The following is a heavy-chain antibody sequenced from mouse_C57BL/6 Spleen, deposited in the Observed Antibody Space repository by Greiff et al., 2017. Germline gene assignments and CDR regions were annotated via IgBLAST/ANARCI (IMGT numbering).Heavy chain of an antibody. D-gene: IGHD1-1*01. V-gene: IGHV1-52*01. Sequence: VKLQQPGAELVRPGSSVKLSCKASGYTFTSYWMHWVKQRPIQGLEWIGNIDPSDSETHYNQKFKDKATLTVDKSSSTAYMQLSSLTSEDSAVYYCARVTTVVATRSAIDYWGQGTSVTVSS. CDR2: IDPSDSET. CDR3: ARVTTVVATRSAIDY. J-gene: IGHJ4*01. CDR1: GYTFTSYW.